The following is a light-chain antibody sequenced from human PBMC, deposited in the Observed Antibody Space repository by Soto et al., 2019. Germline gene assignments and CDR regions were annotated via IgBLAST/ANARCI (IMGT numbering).Light chain of an antibody. CDR3: SSYTSATNYV. CDR2: DVS. Sequence: QSALTQPASVSGSPGQSITVSCTGTSSDVGAYNYDSWYQQYPGEAPKVIIYDVSHRPAGVSNRFSGSKSGNTASLTISGLQTQDEADYYCSSYTSATNYVFGTG. CDR1: SSDVGAYNY. J-gene: IGLJ1*01. V-gene: IGLV2-14*01.